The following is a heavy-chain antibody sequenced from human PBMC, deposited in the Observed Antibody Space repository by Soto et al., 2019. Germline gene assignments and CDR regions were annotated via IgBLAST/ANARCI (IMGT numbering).Heavy chain of an antibody. CDR3: ARDTHDYASGSDAFEV. D-gene: IGHD3-10*01. Sequence: EVRLVESGGGLVKPGGSLRLSCAASGFTFNSYIMNWVRQAPGQGLEWVSSISARSTYIYYIDSVKGRFTISRDNAKNSLYLQVDSLRAEDTAVYYCARDTHDYASGSDAFEVWGQGTMVTVSS. V-gene: IGHV3-21*01. J-gene: IGHJ3*01. CDR1: GFTFNSYI. CDR2: ISARSTYI.